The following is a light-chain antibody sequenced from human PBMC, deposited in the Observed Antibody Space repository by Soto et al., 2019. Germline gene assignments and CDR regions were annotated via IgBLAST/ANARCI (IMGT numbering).Light chain of an antibody. V-gene: IGKV1-5*01. J-gene: IGKJ2*03. Sequence: DIQMTQSPSTLSACVGDRVTITCRASQSISVYLAWYQQKPGEAPKLLIYDASRLETGVPSRFSGSGSGTEFTLTISSLQPDDFATYYCQHYNSYLYSFGQGTKLEI. CDR1: QSISVY. CDR3: QHYNSYLYS. CDR2: DAS.